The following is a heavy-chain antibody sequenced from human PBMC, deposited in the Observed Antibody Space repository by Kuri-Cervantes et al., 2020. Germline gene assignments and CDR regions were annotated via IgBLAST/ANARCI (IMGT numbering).Heavy chain of an antibody. CDR1: GYIFTSYG. D-gene: IGHD2-2*01. CDR2: ISTYNGNT. Sequence: ASVKVSCKASGYIFTSYGISWVRQAPGQGLEWMGWISTYNGNTNYAQKLQGRVTMTTDTSTSTAYMELRSLRSDDTAVYYCARDRCSSTSCYYYYYGMDVWGQGTTVTVSS. V-gene: IGHV1-18*01. J-gene: IGHJ6*02. CDR3: ARDRCSSTSCYYYYYGMDV.